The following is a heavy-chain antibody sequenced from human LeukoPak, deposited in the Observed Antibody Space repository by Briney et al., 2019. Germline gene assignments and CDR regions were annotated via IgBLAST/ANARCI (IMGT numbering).Heavy chain of an antibody. CDR1: GYTFTGYH. J-gene: IGHJ4*02. CDR3: ARAHVTTGPDY. Sequence: ASVKVSCKASGYTFTGYHMHWVRQAPGQGLEWMGWINPNSGGTNYAQKFQGRVTMTRDTSISTAYMELNRLRSDDTAVYYCARAHVTTGPDYWGQGTLVTVSS. CDR2: INPNSGGT. D-gene: IGHD1-1*01. V-gene: IGHV1-2*02.